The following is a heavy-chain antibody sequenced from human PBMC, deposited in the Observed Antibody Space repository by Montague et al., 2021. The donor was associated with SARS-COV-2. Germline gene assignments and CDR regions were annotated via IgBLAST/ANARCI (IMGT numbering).Heavy chain of an antibody. J-gene: IGHJ6*02. V-gene: IGHV4-34*01. D-gene: IGHD6-19*01. CDR3: ARISRGSSGWGCYNNDGMDV. Sequence: SETLSLTCAVYGGSFSVSCYYWSWLRPPQGKGLEWIVELNHRGTTTSNPSLHIRVTMSVDTSKNQFSLNLSSVSAAATAVYYCARISRGSSGWGCYNNDGMDVWGQGTTVIVSS. CDR1: GGSFSVSCYY. CDR2: LNHRGTT.